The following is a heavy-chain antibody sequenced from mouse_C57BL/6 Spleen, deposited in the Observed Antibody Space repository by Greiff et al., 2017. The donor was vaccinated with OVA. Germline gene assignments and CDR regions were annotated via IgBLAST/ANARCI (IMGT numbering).Heavy chain of an antibody. CDR2: IDPSDSYT. D-gene: IGHD2-3*01. V-gene: IGHV1-69*01. Sequence: VQLQQPGAELVMPGASVKLSCKASGYTFTSYWMHWVKQRPGQGLEWIGEIDPSDSYTNYNQKFKGKSTLTVDKSSSTAYMQLSSLTSEDSAVYYCARRRGDGYVDYWGQGTTLTVSS. CDR3: ARRRGDGYVDY. J-gene: IGHJ2*01. CDR1: GYTFTSYW.